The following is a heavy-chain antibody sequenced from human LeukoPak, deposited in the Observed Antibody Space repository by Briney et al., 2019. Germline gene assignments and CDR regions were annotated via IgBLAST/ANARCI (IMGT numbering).Heavy chain of an antibody. CDR2: ISGDGGST. V-gene: IGHV3-43*02. J-gene: IGHJ5*02. D-gene: IGHD6-13*01. Sequence: PGGSLRLSCAASGFTFDDYAVHWVRQAPGKGLEWVSLISGDGGSTYYADSVKGRFTISRDNSKNSLYLQMNSLRTEDTALYYCAKDNSSSWLNWFDPWGQGTLVTVSS. CDR1: GFTFDDYA. CDR3: AKDNSSSWLNWFDP.